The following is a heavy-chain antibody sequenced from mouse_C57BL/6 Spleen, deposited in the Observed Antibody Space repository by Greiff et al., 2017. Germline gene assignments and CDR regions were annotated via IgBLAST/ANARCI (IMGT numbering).Heavy chain of an antibody. CDR2: IDPENGDT. CDR1: GFNIKDDY. D-gene: IGHD2-3*01. J-gene: IGHJ1*03. Sequence: EVQLQQSGAELVRPGASVKLSCTASGFNIKDDYMHWVKQRPEQGLEWIGWIDPENGDTEYASKFQGKATITADTSSNTAYLQLSSLTSEDTAVYYCTARWLLQYFDVWGTGTTVTVSS. V-gene: IGHV14-4*01. CDR3: TARWLLQYFDV.